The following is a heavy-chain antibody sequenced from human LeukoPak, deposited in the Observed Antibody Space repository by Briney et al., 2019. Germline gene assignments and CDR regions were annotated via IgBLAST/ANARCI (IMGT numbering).Heavy chain of an antibody. CDR1: GFTFSSYS. CDR2: ISSSSSYI. V-gene: IGHV3-21*01. D-gene: IGHD4-17*01. J-gene: IGHJ5*02. Sequence: KPGGSLRLSCAASGFTFSSYSMNWVRQAPGKGLEWVSSISSSSSYIYYADSVKGRFTISRDNAKNSLYLQMNSLRAEDTAVYYCARRSGDYPNNNWFDPWGQGTLVTVSS. CDR3: ARRSGDYPNNNWFDP.